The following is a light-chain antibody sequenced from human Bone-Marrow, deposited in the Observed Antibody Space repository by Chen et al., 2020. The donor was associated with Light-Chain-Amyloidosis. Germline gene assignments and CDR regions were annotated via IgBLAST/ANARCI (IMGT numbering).Light chain of an antibody. V-gene: IGLV3-25*03. J-gene: IGLJ2*01. CDR3: QPADSSVTNGVI. CDR2: RDT. Sequence: SYELTQPPSVSVSPGQTARITCSGDDLPTKYAYWYQQKPGQAPVLVIHRDTERPSGISERFSGSSSGKTATLTISGVKAEDEAAYNCQPADSSVTNGVIFAGGTKRTVL. CDR1: DLPTKY.